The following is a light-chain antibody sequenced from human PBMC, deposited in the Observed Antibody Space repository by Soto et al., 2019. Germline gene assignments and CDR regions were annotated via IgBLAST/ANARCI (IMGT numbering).Light chain of an antibody. Sequence: DVLMTQSPVSLPVGLGQPASISCRSSESLLYNDGGTYLNGSQQRPGQSTSRLIYRVSNRDSGGPDRFSGSGSGTNFALRLSSVEAEDEGIYYGMQGTHWPRTFGQGTKVEVK. CDR2: RVS. CDR3: MQGTHWPRT. CDR1: ESLLYNDGGTY. J-gene: IGKJ1*01. V-gene: IGKV2-30*01.